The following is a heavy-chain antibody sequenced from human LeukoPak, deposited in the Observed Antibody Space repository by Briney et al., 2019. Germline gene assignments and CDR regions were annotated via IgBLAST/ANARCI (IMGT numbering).Heavy chain of an antibody. CDR3: ARLGYYGSGSVSFDY. CDR2: INHSGST. D-gene: IGHD3-10*01. CDR1: GGSFSGYY. Sequence: KPSETLSLTCAVYGGSFSGYYWSWIRQPPGKGLEWIGEINHSGSTNYNPSLKSRATISVDTSKNQFSLKLSSVTAADTAVYYCARLGYYGSGSVSFDYWGQGTLVTVSS. J-gene: IGHJ4*02. V-gene: IGHV4-34*01.